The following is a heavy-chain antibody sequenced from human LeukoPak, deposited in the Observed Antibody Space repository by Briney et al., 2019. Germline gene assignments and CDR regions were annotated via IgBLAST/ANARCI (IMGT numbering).Heavy chain of an antibody. J-gene: IGHJ6*02. V-gene: IGHV3-30-3*01. CDR2: ISYDGSNK. CDR3: ARGPRQATVTIYYYYYYGMDV. Sequence: GGSLRLSCAASGFTFSSYAMHWVRQAPGKGLEWVAVISYDGSNKYYADSVKGRFTTSRDNSKNTLYLQMNSLRAEDTAVYYCARGPRQATVTIYYYYYYGMDVWGQGTTVTVSS. CDR1: GFTFSSYA. D-gene: IGHD4-17*01.